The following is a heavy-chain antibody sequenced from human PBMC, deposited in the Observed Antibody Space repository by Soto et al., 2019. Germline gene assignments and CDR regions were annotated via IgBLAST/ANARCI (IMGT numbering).Heavy chain of an antibody. CDR3: ASQYYYDSSGSLYYYYGMDV. CDR2: IDPSDSYT. D-gene: IGHD3-22*01. J-gene: IGHJ6*02. Sequence: PGESLKISCKGSGYSFTSYWISWVRQMPGKGLEWMGRIDPSDSYTNYSPSFQGHVTISADKSISTAYLQWSSLKALDTAMYYCASQYYYDSSGSLYYYYGMDVWGQGTTVTVSS. V-gene: IGHV5-10-1*01. CDR1: GYSFTSYW.